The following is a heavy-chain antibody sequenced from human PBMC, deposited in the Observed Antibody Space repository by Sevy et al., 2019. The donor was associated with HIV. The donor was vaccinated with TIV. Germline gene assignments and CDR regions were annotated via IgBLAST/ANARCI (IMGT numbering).Heavy chain of an antibody. CDR1: GFTFSSYS. Sequence: GGSLRLSCAASGFTFSSYSMNWVRQAPGKGLEWVSSISSSSSYIYYADSVKGRFTISRDNAKNSLYLQMNSLRAEDTAVYYGARAEAGSPCMDFWGQGTTVTVSS. CDR3: ARAEAGSPCMDF. CDR2: ISSSSSYI. V-gene: IGHV3-21*01. J-gene: IGHJ6*02. D-gene: IGHD6-25*01.